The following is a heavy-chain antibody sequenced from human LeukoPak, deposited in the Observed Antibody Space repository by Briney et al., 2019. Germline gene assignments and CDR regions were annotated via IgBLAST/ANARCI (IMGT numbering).Heavy chain of an antibody. J-gene: IGHJ4*02. Sequence: PSETLSLTCTVSGASVSSASYWTWIRQPPGKGVEWIAHIYNGVNTNYNPSLKSRVTISVDTSKNQFSLKLSSVTAADTAVYYCARGGTTVTRDWGQGTLVTVSS. V-gene: IGHV4-61*01. CDR3: ARGGTTVTRD. CDR1: GASVSSASY. CDR2: IYNGVNT. D-gene: IGHD4-17*01.